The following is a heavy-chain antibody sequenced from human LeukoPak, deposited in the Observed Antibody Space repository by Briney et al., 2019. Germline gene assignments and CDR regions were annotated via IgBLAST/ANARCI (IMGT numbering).Heavy chain of an antibody. CDR1: GFTFSSYW. CDR2: IKSDGSGT. V-gene: IGHV3-74*01. D-gene: IGHD3-22*01. Sequence: GGSLRLSCAASGFTFSSYWMHWIRHAPGKGLVWVSRIKSDGSGTSYADAVKGRFTSSRDNAKNTLYLQMNSLRAEDTGVYYCARSANYFDTSGQDYWGQGTLVTVSS. J-gene: IGHJ4*02. CDR3: ARSANYFDTSGQDY.